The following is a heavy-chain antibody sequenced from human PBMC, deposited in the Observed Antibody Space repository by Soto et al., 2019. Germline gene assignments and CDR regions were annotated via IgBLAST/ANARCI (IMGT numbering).Heavy chain of an antibody. CDR1: GDSVGSGGFY. CDR2: IYNTGST. V-gene: IGHV4-61*03. D-gene: IGHD3-16*02. CDR3: ARGALDYVWESYRLPPPEVMFDQ. J-gene: IGHJ4*02. Sequence: QVQLQESGPGLVKPSETLSLTCTVSGDSVGSGGFYWSWIRQPPGKGLEWIGDIYNTGSTKYNPSLKSRLTMSVDTSKNHFSLRLSSVTAADTAVYYCARGALDYVWESYRLPPPEVMFDQWGQGTLVTVSS.